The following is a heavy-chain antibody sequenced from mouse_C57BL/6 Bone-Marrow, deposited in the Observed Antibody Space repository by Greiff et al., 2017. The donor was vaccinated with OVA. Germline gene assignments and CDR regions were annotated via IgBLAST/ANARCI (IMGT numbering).Heavy chain of an antibody. J-gene: IGHJ4*01. V-gene: IGHV1-15*01. D-gene: IGHD2-5*01. Sequence: QVQLQQPGAELVRPGASVTLSCKASGYTFTDYEMHWVKQTPVHGLEWIGAIDPETGGTAYNPKFKGKAILTVDKSSSTAYMALHSLTSEDSSDYYVASDCSNHDAMDYWGQGTTVTVSS. CDR3: ASDCSNHDAMDY. CDR2: IDPETGGT. CDR1: GYTFTDYE.